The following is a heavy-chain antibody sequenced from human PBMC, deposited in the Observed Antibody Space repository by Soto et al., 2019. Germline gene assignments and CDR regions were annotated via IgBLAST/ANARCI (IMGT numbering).Heavy chain of an antibody. CDR1: GDTFSNHT. D-gene: IGHD4-17*01. Sequence: QVQLVQSGAEVKKPGSSVKVSCKASGDTFSNHTISWVRQAPGQGLEWMGRIIPILGVGNYAQKFQGRVTTTADKSTSTAYMELSSLRSAHTAVYYCARVAEMGTVTKGYYYYMDVWGKGTTVTVSS. CDR3: ARVAEMGTVTKGYYYYMDV. J-gene: IGHJ6*03. CDR2: IIPILGVG. V-gene: IGHV1-69*04.